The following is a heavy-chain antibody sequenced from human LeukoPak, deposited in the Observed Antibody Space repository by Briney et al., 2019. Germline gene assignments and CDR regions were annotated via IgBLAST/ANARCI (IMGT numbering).Heavy chain of an antibody. D-gene: IGHD3-10*01. CDR2: IYHSGNT. V-gene: IGHV4-59*01. J-gene: IGHJ6*03. Sequence: SETLSLTCAVSGGSISDYYWTWIRQPPGKELEWIGYIYHSGNTNYNPSLKSRVTISVDTSKNQFSLKLTSVAAADTAVYHCARALRGYYMDVWGKGTTVTVSS. CDR3: ARALRGYYMDV. CDR1: GGSISDYY.